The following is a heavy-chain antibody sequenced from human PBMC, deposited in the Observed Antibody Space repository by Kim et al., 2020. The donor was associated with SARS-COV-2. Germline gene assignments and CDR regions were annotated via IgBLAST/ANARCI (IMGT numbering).Heavy chain of an antibody. CDR3: ARVLYGDYYYFDY. CDR2: IYYSGST. Sequence: SETLSLTCTVSGGSVSSGSYYWSWIRQPPGKGLEWIGYIYYSGSTNYNPSLKSRVTISVDTSKNQFSLKLSSVTAADTAVYYCARVLYGDYYYFDYWGQGTLVTVSS. V-gene: IGHV4-61*01. CDR1: GGSVSSGSYY. D-gene: IGHD4-17*01. J-gene: IGHJ4*02.